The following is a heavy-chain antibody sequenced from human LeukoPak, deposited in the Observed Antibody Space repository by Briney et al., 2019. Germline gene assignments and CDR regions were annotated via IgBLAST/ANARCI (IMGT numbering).Heavy chain of an antibody. Sequence: SETLSLTCAVYGGSFSGYYWSWIRQPPGKGLEWIGEINHSGSTNYNPSLKSRVTISVDTSKNQFSLKLSSVTAADTAVYYCARVRDCGGHCYSSIFGWFGPLGQGTLVTVSS. V-gene: IGHV4-34*01. CDR3: ARVRDCGGHCYSSIFGWFGP. J-gene: IGHJ5*02. D-gene: IGHD2-21*02. CDR1: GGSFSGYY. CDR2: INHSGST.